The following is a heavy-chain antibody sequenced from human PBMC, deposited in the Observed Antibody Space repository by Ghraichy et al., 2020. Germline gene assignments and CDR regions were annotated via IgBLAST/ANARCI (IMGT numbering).Heavy chain of an antibody. CDR3: ARARPGGSSSSREMDV. Sequence: SQTLSLTCAVSGGSISSGGYSWSWIRQPPGKGLEWLGYIYHSGSTYYNPSLKSRVAISVDRSKNQFSLKLSSVTAADTAVYYCARARPGGSSSSREMDVWGKGTTVTVAS. CDR1: GGSISSGGYS. V-gene: IGHV4-30-2*01. D-gene: IGHD6-13*01. CDR2: IYHSGST. J-gene: IGHJ6*04.